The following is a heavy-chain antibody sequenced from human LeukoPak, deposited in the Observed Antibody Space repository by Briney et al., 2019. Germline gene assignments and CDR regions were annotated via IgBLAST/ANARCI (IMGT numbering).Heavy chain of an antibody. CDR3: ARALREGGGHDYGLEH. V-gene: IGHV4-4*07. D-gene: IGHD5-12*01. Sequence: SETLSLTCTVSGDSIISYYWGWIRQPAGKGLAWIGRMITSGGTDYNPSLKSRLTMSLDMSKNQFSLKLNSVAAADTAVYYCARALREGGGHDYGLEHWGQGILVSVSS. J-gene: IGHJ4*02. CDR1: GDSIISYY. CDR2: MITSGGT.